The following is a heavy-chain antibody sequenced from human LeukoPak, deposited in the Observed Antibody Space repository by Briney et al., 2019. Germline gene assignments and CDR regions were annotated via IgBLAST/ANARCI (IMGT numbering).Heavy chain of an antibody. CDR3: ARRYSGYGNAFDI. CDR1: GAPLNNYY. CDR2: VDYSGST. D-gene: IGHD5-12*01. J-gene: IGHJ3*02. V-gene: IGHV4-59*08. Sequence: SETLSLTCTVSGAPLNNYYWNWVRQPPGKELEWIGNVDYSGSTRYNPSLKSRATMSLDSSKNQFSLKLYSVTAADTAVYYCARRYSGYGNAFDIWGQGTMVTVSS.